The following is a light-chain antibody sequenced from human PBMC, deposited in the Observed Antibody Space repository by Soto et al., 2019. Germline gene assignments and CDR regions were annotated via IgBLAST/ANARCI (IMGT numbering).Light chain of an antibody. CDR3: HQRQSWPRT. CDR2: QTS. CDR1: QYINTR. J-gene: IGKJ1*01. V-gene: IGKV3-11*01. Sequence: TQSPSSLSSFPCDRVTRCCRASQYINTRLAWYQHRPGQAPRLLIYQTSIRAAGIPARFSASGSGTDFTLTISDVQPEDFALYYCHQRQSWPRTFGQGTKVDIK.